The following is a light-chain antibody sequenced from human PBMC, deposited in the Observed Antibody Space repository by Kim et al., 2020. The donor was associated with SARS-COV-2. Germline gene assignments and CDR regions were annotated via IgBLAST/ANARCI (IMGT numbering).Light chain of an antibody. V-gene: IGKV1-5*03. J-gene: IGKJ1*01. CDR2: MVS. Sequence: DIQMTQSPSTLSAFVGDKVTTTCRASQSINNGLAWYQQKPGKAPKLLIYMVSRLESGVPSRFSGSGSGTEFTLTISSLQPDEFATYNCQQYDNYPWTFGQGTKVDIK. CDR3: QQYDNYPWT. CDR1: QSINNG.